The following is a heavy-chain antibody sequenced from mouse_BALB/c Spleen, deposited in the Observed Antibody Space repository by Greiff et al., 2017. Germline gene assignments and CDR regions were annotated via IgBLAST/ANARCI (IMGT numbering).Heavy chain of an antibody. CDR1: GFAFSSYD. CDR3: ARQNRYAFMDY. D-gene: IGHD2-14*01. J-gene: IGHJ4*01. CDR2: ISSGGGST. Sequence: EVQGVESGGGLVKPGGSLKLSCAASGFAFSSYDMSWVRQTPEKRLEWVAYISSGGGSTYYPDTVKGRFTISRDNAKNTLYLQMSSLKSEDTAMYYCARQNRYAFMDYWGQGTSVTVSS. V-gene: IGHV5-12-1*01.